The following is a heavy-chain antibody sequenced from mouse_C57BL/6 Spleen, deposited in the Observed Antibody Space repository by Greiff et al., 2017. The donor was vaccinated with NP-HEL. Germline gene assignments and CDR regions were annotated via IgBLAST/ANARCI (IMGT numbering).Heavy chain of an antibody. J-gene: IGHJ2*01. V-gene: IGHV1-54*01. D-gene: IGHD1-1*01. CDR3: ALGYYYGSKDY. CDR2: INPGSGGT. CDR1: GYAFTNYL. Sequence: QVQLQQSGAELVRPGTSVKVSCKASGYAFTNYLIEWVKQRPGQGLEWIGVINPGSGGTNYNEKFKGKATLTADKYSSTAYMQLSSLTSEDSAVYFCALGYYYGSKDYWGQGTTLTVSS.